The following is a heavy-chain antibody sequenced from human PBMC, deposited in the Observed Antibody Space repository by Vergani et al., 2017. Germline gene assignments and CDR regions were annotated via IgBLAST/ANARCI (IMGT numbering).Heavy chain of an antibody. Sequence: QLQESGPGLVRPAETLSLTCTVSKNSISSRSHYWSWIRQPPGKGLEWIGYIYHSGSTSYSPSLKSRVSMSVETSKNQFSLNLRSVTAADTAIYYCARIGPYFHDSRIDYWGQGKLVTVSS. CDR2: IYHSGST. CDR1: KNSISSRSHY. J-gene: IGHJ4*02. V-gene: IGHV4-30-4*08. CDR3: ARIGPYFHDSRIDY. D-gene: IGHD3-22*01.